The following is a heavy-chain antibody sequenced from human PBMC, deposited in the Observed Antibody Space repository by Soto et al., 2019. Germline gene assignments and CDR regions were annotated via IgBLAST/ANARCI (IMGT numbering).Heavy chain of an antibody. Sequence: QVQLQESGPGLVKPSGTLSLTCAVSGDSISSNHWWNWVRQPPGKGLEWVGETWPSGDTNYSPSLEGLVTVSLDKSQNQFTRRLTSVTAADTAVYYGARAEGHCSITNRCPFAYWGQGILVTVSS. D-gene: IGHD2-2*01. J-gene: IGHJ4*02. V-gene: IGHV4-4*02. CDR3: ARAEGHCSITNRCPFAY. CDR1: GDSISSNHW. CDR2: TWPSGDT.